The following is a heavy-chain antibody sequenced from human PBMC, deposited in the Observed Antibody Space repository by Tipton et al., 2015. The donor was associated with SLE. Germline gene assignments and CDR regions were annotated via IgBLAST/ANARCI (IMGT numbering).Heavy chain of an antibody. CDR1: GGSISGSNYY. J-gene: IGHJ5*02. V-gene: IGHV4-61*09. Sequence: TLSLTCTVSGGSISGSNYYWSWIRQPPGKGLEWIGYIYTSGSTNYNPSLKSRVTISVDTSKNQFSLKLSSVTAADTAVYYCAREPYYYDSSGYYASWFDPWGQGTLVTVSS. D-gene: IGHD3-22*01. CDR2: IYTSGST. CDR3: AREPYYYDSSGYYASWFDP.